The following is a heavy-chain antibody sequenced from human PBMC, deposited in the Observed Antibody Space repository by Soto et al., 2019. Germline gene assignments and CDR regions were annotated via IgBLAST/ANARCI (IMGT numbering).Heavy chain of an antibody. Sequence: SETLSLTCTVSGGSISSGDYYWSWIRQPPGKGLEWIGYIYYSGSTYYNPSLKSRVTISVDTSKNQFSLKLSSVTAADTAVYYCARVGYSDSSGYSQYFDYWGQGTLVTVSS. V-gene: IGHV4-30-4*01. CDR2: IYYSGST. D-gene: IGHD3-22*01. J-gene: IGHJ4*02. CDR1: GGSISSGDYY. CDR3: ARVGYSDSSGYSQYFDY.